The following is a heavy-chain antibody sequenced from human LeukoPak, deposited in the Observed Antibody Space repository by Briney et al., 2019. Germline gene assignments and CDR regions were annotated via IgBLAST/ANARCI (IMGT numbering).Heavy chain of an antibody. D-gene: IGHD3-3*02. J-gene: IGHJ4*02. CDR2: INPNSGGT. Sequence: ASVRVSSKASVYTFIAYNIQGVPQAPGQGLEWKGWINPNSGGTKYVQKFQGRVTMTRDTSISTAYMELSRLRSDDTDVYYCAAGSFAVCPAHWGQGTLVTVSS. CDR1: VYTFIAYN. V-gene: IGHV1-2*02. CDR3: AAGSFAVCPAH.